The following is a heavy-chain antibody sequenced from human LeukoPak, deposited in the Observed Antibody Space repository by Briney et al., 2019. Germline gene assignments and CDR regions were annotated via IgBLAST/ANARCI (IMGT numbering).Heavy chain of an antibody. CDR3: ARASYSSGWGFDY. Sequence: GGSLRLSCTASGFTFSNYWMNWVRQAPGKGLEWVANIKQDESAKNYVDSVKGRFTISRDNAKNSLYLQMNSLRAEDTAVYYCARASYSSGWGFDYWGQGTLVTVSS. V-gene: IGHV3-7*03. CDR2: IKQDESAK. CDR1: GFTFSNYW. J-gene: IGHJ4*02. D-gene: IGHD6-19*01.